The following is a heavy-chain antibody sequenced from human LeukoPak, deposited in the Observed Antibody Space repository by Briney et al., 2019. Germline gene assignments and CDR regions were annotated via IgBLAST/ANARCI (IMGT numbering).Heavy chain of an antibody. CDR1: GFTFSSYA. CDR3: GKDGRARRSGSYLDY. D-gene: IGHD3-10*01. CDR2: ISYDGTKK. Sequence: GGSLRLSCAASGFTFSSYAMHWVRQAPGKGLEWVAIISYDGTKKDYADPVKGRFTISRDNSKNTLSLQMSSLRPEDTAVYYCGKDGRARRSGSYLDYWGQGTPVTVSS. J-gene: IGHJ4*02. V-gene: IGHV3-30*18.